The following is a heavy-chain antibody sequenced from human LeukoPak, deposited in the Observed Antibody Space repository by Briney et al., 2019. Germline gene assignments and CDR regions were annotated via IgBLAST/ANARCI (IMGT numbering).Heavy chain of an antibody. CDR2: MNPNSGNT. V-gene: IGHV1-8*01. J-gene: IGHJ5*02. CDR1: GYTFTSYD. D-gene: IGHD5-18*01. CDR3: ARGEELWLFGAFDP. Sequence: ASVKVSCKASGYTFTSYDINWVRQATGQGLEWMGWMNPNSGNTGYAQKFQGRVTMTRNTSISTAYMELSSLRSEDTAVYYCARGEELWLFGAFDPWGQGTLVTVSS.